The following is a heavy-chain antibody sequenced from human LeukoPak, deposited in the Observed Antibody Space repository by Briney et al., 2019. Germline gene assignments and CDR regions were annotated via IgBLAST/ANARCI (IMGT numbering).Heavy chain of an antibody. CDR2: ISGTNGHT. V-gene: IGHV3-21*03. J-gene: IGHJ5*02. CDR3: ARDRDSSGLYGGADL. Sequence: GGSLRLSCAASGFSFTSYAISWVRQAPGKGLEWVSYISGTNGHTYYADSVNGRFTISRDTAKNSLYLQMNSLRVEDTAIYFCARDRDSSGLYGGADLWGQGVLVTVSA. CDR1: GFSFTSYA. D-gene: IGHD6-19*01.